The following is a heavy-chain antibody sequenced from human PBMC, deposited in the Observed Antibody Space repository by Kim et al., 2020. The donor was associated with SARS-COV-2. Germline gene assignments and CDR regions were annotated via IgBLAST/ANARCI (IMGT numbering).Heavy chain of an antibody. CDR3: ATGLDFDWLEVGAFDI. CDR2: TRNKANSYTT. Sequence: GGSLRLSCAASGFTFSDHYMDWVRQAPGKGLEWVGRTRNKANSYTTEYAASVKGRFTISRDDSKNSLYLQMNSLKTEDTAVYYCATGLDFDWLEVGAFDIWGQGTMVTVSS. D-gene: IGHD3-9*01. V-gene: IGHV3-72*01. J-gene: IGHJ3*02. CDR1: GFTFSDHY.